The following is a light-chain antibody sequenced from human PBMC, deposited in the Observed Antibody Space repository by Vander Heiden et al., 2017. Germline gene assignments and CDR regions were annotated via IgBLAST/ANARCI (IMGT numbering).Light chain of an antibody. CDR2: WAS. J-gene: IGKJ4*01. CDR1: QSVLYSSNNKNY. CDR3: QRDDSTPIT. Sequence: DIVMTQSPDSLAVSLGERATINCKSSQSVLYSSNNKNYLAWYQQKPGQPPKLLIYWASTRESGVPDRFSGSGSGTDFTLTISSLHAEDVAVYYCQRDDSTPITFGGGTKVEIK. V-gene: IGKV4-1*01.